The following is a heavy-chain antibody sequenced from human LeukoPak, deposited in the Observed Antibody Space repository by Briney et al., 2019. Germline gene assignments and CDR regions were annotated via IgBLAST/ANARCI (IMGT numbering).Heavy chain of an antibody. CDR2: INPNSAGT. CDR3: ARAYSSSWDYFDY. CDR1: GYTFTGYY. D-gene: IGHD6-13*01. V-gene: IGHV1-2*02. J-gene: IGHJ4*02. Sequence: ASVKVSCKASGYTFTGYYMHWVRQAPGQGLEWMGWINPNSAGTNYAQKFQGRVTMTRDTSISTAYMELSRLRSDETAVYYCARAYSSSWDYFDYWGQGTLVTVSS.